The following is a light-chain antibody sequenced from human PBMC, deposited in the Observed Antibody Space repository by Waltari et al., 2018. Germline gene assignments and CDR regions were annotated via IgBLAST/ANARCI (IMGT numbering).Light chain of an antibody. CDR1: KSVRTN. Sequence: IVLTQSPGTLSLSPGERATLSCRASKSVRTNLAWFQQKPGQPPRLLISGASTRATGIPARFSGSGSGTEFTLTITGLQSEDFAVYYCHEYEYWPPGTFGPGTKVEIK. V-gene: IGKV3-15*01. CDR3: HEYEYWPPGT. CDR2: GAS. J-gene: IGKJ3*01.